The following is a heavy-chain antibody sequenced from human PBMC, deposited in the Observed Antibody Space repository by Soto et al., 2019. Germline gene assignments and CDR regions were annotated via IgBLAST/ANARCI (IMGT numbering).Heavy chain of an antibody. J-gene: IGHJ5*02. D-gene: IGHD3-10*01. CDR2: IYHSGTT. Sequence: QLQLQESGSGLVKPSQTLSLTCAVSGGSISSGGYFWSWIRQPPGKGLEWIGYIYHSGTTYYNPALKSRVTISVDRSKNQFSLKLSSVTAADTAVYYCARGLGPWGQGTLVTVSS. CDR1: GGSISSGGYF. CDR3: ARGLGP. V-gene: IGHV4-30-2*01.